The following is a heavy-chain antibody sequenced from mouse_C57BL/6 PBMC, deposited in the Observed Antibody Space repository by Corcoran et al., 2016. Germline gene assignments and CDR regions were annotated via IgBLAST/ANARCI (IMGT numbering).Heavy chain of an antibody. CDR2: ISYDGSN. Sequence: DVQLQESGPGLVKPSQSLSLTCSVTGYSITSGYYWNWIRQFPGNKLEWMGYISYDGSNNYNPSLKNRISITRDTSKNQFFLKLNSVTTEDTATYYCARRTGHYFDYWGQGTTLTVSS. D-gene: IGHD4-1*01. CDR1: GYSITSGYY. V-gene: IGHV3-6*01. CDR3: ARRTGHYFDY. J-gene: IGHJ2*01.